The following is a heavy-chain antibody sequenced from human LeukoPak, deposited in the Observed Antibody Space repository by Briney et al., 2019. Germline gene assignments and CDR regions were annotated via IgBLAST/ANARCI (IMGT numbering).Heavy chain of an antibody. CDR2: VYHTGSS. CDR1: GNSISSGYY. CDR3: ARHHYCGSRYAMDY. V-gene: IGHV4-38-2*02. D-gene: IGHD3-10*01. Sequence: SPSETLSLTCTVSGNSISSGYYWAWIRPPPGKGLEWIGSVYHTGSSYYNPSLKSRVTISVDTSKNQFSLKLSSVTAADTAVYYCARHHYCGSRYAMDYWGQGTLVTVSS. J-gene: IGHJ4*02.